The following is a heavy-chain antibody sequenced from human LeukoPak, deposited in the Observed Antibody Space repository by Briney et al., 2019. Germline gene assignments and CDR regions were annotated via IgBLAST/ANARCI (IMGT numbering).Heavy chain of an antibody. Sequence: GGSLRLSCAASGFTFSSYGMHWVRQAPGKGLEWVAVISYDGSNKYYADSVKGRFTISRDNSKNTLYLQMNSLRAEDTAVYYCARAVRNYYYYGMDVWGQGTTVTVSS. CDR1: GFTFSSYG. CDR3: ARAVRNYYYYGMDV. D-gene: IGHD3-16*01. V-gene: IGHV3-30*03. CDR2: ISYDGSNK. J-gene: IGHJ6*02.